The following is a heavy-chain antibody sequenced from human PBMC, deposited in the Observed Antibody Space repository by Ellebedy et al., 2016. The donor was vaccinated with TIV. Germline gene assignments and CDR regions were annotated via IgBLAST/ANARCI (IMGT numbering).Heavy chain of an antibody. D-gene: IGHD3-3*01. CDR1: GFTFSTYD. J-gene: IGHJ4*02. V-gene: IGHV3-13*04. Sequence: GESLKISXAASGFTFSTYDMHWVRQAAGKGLEWVSFTDTAGDTYYSGSVKGRFTISRENAKNSLYLQMNSLRAGDTAVYYCAKIYYDFWSGHDYWGQGTLVTVSS. CDR3: AKIYYDFWSGHDY. CDR2: TDTAGDT.